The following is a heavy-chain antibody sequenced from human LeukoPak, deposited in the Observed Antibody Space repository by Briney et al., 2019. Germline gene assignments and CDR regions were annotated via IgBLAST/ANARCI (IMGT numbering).Heavy chain of an antibody. CDR1: GGSISSYY. CDR2: IYYSGRT. Sequence: PSETLSLTCTVSGGSISSYYWSWIRQPPGKGLEWIGYIYYSGRTNYNPSLKSRVTISVDTSKNLFSLKLSSVTAADTAVYYCASSPDSYGYAFDIWGQGTMVTVSS. CDR3: ASSPDSYGYAFDI. J-gene: IGHJ3*02. V-gene: IGHV4-59*01. D-gene: IGHD5-18*01.